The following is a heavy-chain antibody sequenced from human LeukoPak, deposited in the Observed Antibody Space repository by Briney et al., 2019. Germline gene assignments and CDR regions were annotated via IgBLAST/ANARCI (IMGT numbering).Heavy chain of an antibody. Sequence: SETLSLTCTVSGGSISSYYWSWIRQPPGKGLEWIGYIYYSGSTNYNPSLKSRVTISVDTSKNQFSLKLSSVTAADTAVYYCASGTVVHTKYSYYYGMDVWGQGTTVTVSS. CDR2: IYYSGST. V-gene: IGHV4-59*01. CDR3: ASGTVVHTKYSYYYGMDV. CDR1: GGSISSYY. J-gene: IGHJ6*02. D-gene: IGHD2-2*01.